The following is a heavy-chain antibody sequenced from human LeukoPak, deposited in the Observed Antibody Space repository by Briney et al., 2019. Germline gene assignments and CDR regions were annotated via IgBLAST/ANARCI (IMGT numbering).Heavy chain of an antibody. V-gene: IGHV4-34*01. CDR1: GASFSGYY. Sequence: SETLSLTCAVYGASFSGYYWSWIRQPPGKGLEWIGEINHSGSTNYNPSLKSRVTISVDTSKNQFSLRLSSVTAADTAVYYCARSGGDRVEMPTIIDYWGQGTLATVSS. CDR3: ARSGGDRVEMPTIIDY. CDR2: INHSGST. D-gene: IGHD5-24*01. J-gene: IGHJ4*02.